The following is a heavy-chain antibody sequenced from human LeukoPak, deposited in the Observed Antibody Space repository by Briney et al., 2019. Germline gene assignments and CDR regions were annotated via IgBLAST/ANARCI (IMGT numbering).Heavy chain of an antibody. Sequence: GASVTVSFKASGGTFSSYAISWVRQAPGQGLEWMGGIIPIFGTANYAQKFQGRVTITADESTSTAYMELSSLRSEDTAVYYCATEYSSSSVWFDPWGQGTLVTVSS. D-gene: IGHD6-6*01. CDR3: ATEYSSSSVWFDP. CDR2: IIPIFGTA. J-gene: IGHJ5*02. V-gene: IGHV1-69*13. CDR1: GGTFSSYA.